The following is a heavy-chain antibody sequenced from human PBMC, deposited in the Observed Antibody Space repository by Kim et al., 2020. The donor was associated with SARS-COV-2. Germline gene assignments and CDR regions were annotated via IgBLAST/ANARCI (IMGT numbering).Heavy chain of an antibody. D-gene: IGHD6-13*01. V-gene: IGHV1-69*13. CDR3: ARAVVRGPPRIAAALGASYYYYGMDV. J-gene: IGHJ6*02. CDR2: IIPIFGTA. CDR1: GGTFSSYA. Sequence: SSVKVSCKASGGTFSSYAISWVRQAPGQGLEWMGGIIPIFGTANYAQKFQGRVTITADESTSTAYMELSSLRSEDTAVYYCARAVVRGPPRIAAALGASYYYYGMDVWGQGTTVTVSS.